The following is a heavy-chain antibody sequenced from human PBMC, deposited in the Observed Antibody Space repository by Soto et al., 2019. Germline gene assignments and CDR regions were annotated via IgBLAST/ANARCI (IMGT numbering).Heavy chain of an antibody. CDR2: ISYDGTNK. V-gene: IGHV3-30-3*01. CDR3: VRSKAYCVSGSCYSPGTAIHYALDV. J-gene: IGHJ6*01. CDR1: GFTFSSFA. D-gene: IGHD2-21*02. Sequence: QVQLVESGGGVVQPGGSLRLSCAASGFTFSSFAMHWVRQAPGKGLEWVALISYDGTNKHYAESMKGRFTIARDNIKGTVSLQMNSLRPNATAKYYCVRSKAYCVSGSCYSPGTAIHYALDVWGHGTAVIVSS.